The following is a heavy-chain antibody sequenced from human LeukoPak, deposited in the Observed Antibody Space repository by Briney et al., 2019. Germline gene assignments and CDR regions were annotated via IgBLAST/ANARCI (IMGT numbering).Heavy chain of an antibody. V-gene: IGHV3-30*18. Sequence: GGSLRLSCAASGLTFRSYDMHWVRQAPGKGLQWVAVISYDGSNKYHTDSVKGRFTISRDNSKNTLYLQMNSLRAEDTAVYYCAKDSEIAAAGSYWYFDLWGRGTPVTVSS. J-gene: IGHJ2*01. CDR3: AKDSEIAAAGSYWYFDL. CDR1: GLTFRSYD. CDR2: ISYDGSNK. D-gene: IGHD6-13*01.